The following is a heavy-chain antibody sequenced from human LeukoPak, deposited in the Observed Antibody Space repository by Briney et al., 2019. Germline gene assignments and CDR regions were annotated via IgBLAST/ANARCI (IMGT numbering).Heavy chain of an antibody. Sequence: GGSLRLSCAASGFTFSSSAMNWVRQAPGKGLEWVSVIYSGGSTYYADSVKGRFTISRDNSKNTLYLQMNSLRAEDTAVYYCARSYSSGWYYFDYWGQGTLVTVPS. J-gene: IGHJ4*02. CDR3: ARSYSSGWYYFDY. D-gene: IGHD6-19*01. CDR2: IYSGGST. V-gene: IGHV3-66*01. CDR1: GFTFSSSA.